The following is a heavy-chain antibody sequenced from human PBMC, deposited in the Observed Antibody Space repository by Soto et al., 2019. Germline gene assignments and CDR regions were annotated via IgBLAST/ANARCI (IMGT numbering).Heavy chain of an antibody. CDR2: ISSTGTYT. Sequence: QVQLVESGGGLVKPGGSLRLSCAASGFTFTDYYMNWIRQAPGKGLEWVSYISSTGTYTNYADSVKGRFTISRDNAKNSLYLQMNGLRAEDTAVYYCARDANYAANWGQGTLVTVSS. CDR1: GFTFTDYY. V-gene: IGHV3-11*05. CDR3: ARDANYAAN. D-gene: IGHD1-7*01. J-gene: IGHJ4*02.